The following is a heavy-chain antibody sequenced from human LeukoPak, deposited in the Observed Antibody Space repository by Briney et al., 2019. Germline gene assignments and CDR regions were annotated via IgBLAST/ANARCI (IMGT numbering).Heavy chain of an antibody. CDR3: ARDRVGATVSIGDY. V-gene: IGHV1-69*04. J-gene: IGHJ4*02. Sequence: SVKVSCKASGGTFSSYAISWVRQAPGQGLEWMGRIIPILGIANYAQKFQGRVTMTRDTSTSTVYMELSSLRSEDTAVYYCARDRVGATVSIGDYWGQGTLVTVSS. CDR2: IIPILGIA. CDR1: GGTFSSYA. D-gene: IGHD1-26*01.